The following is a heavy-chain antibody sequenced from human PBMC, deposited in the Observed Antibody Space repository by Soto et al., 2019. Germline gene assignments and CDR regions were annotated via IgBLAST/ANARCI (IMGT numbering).Heavy chain of an antibody. J-gene: IGHJ6*02. V-gene: IGHV4-39*01. CDR1: GGSISSSSYY. CDR2: IYYSGST. D-gene: IGHD3-22*01. Sequence: SETLSLTXTVSGGSISSSSYYWGWIRQPPGKGLERIGSIYYSGSTYYNPSLKSRVTISVDTSKNQFSLKLSSVTAADTAVYYCARQGVTTGDYYGMDVWGQGTTVTVSS. CDR3: ARQGVTTGDYYGMDV.